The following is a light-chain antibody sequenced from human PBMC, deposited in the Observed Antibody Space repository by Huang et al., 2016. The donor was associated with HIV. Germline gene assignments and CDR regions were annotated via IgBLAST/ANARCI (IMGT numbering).Light chain of an antibody. CDR2: LGS. CDR1: QSLLQSNGYTY. CDR3: MQALQTPFT. V-gene: IGKV2-28*01. Sequence: DIVMTQSPLSLPVTPGEPASISCRSSQSLLQSNGYTYLNWYLQKPGQSPQLLIYLGSNRASGVPDRCSGSGSGTDFTLKIGRVEAEDVGVYYCMQALQTPFTFGPGTKVDIK. J-gene: IGKJ3*01.